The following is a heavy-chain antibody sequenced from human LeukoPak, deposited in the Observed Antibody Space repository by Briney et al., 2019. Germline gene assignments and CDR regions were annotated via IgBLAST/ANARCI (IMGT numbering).Heavy chain of an antibody. D-gene: IGHD6-6*01. CDR3: ARDGGSSSFNFDY. J-gene: IGHJ4*02. CDR1: GFTFSSYA. V-gene: IGHV3-30-3*01. CDR2: ISYDGSNK. Sequence: GGSLRLSCAASGFTFSSYAMSWVRQAPGKGLEWVAVISYDGSNKYYADSVKGRFTISRDNSKNTLYLQMNSLRAEDTAVYYCARDGGSSSFNFDYWGQGTLVTVSS.